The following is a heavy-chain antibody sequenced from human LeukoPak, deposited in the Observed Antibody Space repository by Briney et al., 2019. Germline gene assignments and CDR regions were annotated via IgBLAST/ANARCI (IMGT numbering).Heavy chain of an antibody. Sequence: SQTLSLTCGISGDSVSSNSGAWNWIRQSPSRGLEWLGRTYYRSKWFINYAPFVKSRIIINPDTPKNQVSLQLNSVTPEDTAVYYCTRSDCSSGRCPGFDNWGQGTLVTVSS. CDR3: TRSDCSSGRCPGFDN. V-gene: IGHV6-1*01. CDR2: TYYRSKWFI. D-gene: IGHD6-19*01. J-gene: IGHJ4*02. CDR1: GDSVSSNSGA.